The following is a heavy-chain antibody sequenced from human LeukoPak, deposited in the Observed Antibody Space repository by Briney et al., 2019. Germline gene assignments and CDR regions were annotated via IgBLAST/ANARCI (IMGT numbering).Heavy chain of an antibody. V-gene: IGHV1-69*01. J-gene: IGHJ1*01. Sequence: SVKVSCKTSGDSFTTYSISWVRQAPGQGLEWMGDIAPMFEKANYARKFRGRVTMTADQSTSTVYMELSSLESDDTAIYYCAREVIVHHPAFGDWGQGTQVTVSS. D-gene: IGHD2-15*01. CDR3: AREVIVHHPAFGD. CDR1: GDSFTTYS. CDR2: IAPMFEKA.